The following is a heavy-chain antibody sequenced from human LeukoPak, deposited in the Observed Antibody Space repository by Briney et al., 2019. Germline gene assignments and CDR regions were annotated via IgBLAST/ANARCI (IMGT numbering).Heavy chain of an antibody. CDR1: GGSISSYY. CDR2: IYNSGST. Sequence: SETLSLTCTVSGGSISSYYWSWIRQPPGKGLECIGYIYNSGSTNYNPSLKSRVSISVDTSKNQFSLKLSSVTAADTAVYYCARSAIDAFDIWGQGTMVTVSS. D-gene: IGHD6-25*01. V-gene: IGHV4-59*08. J-gene: IGHJ3*02. CDR3: ARSAIDAFDI.